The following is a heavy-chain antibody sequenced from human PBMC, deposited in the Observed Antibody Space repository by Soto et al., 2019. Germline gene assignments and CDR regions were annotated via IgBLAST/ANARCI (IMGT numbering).Heavy chain of an antibody. CDR1: GFTFSDYA. D-gene: IGHD5-12*01. J-gene: IGHJ4*02. CDR2: ISYDGNNT. CDR3: ARDTLPVAMGLIHY. V-gene: IGHV3-30-3*01. Sequence: QVQLVESGGGVVQPGRSLRLSCAASGFTFSDYAMHWVRHAPGKGLERVTLISYDGNNTYYPDSVKGRFTISRDNSKNTLYVQMNSLRAEDTAVYYCARDTLPVAMGLIHYWGQGTLVTVSS.